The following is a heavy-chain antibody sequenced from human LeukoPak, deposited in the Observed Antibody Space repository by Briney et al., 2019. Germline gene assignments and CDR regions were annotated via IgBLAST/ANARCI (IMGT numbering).Heavy chain of an antibody. CDR3: ARGSQQLVTFDY. D-gene: IGHD6-13*01. V-gene: IGHV1-69*05. CDR1: GGTFSSYA. Sequence: SVKVSCKASGGTFSSYAISWVRQAPGQGLEWMGGIIPIFGTANYAQKFQGRVTITTDESTSTAYMELSSLRSEDSAVYYCARGSQQLVTFDYWGQGTLVTVSS. CDR2: IIPIFGTA. J-gene: IGHJ4*02.